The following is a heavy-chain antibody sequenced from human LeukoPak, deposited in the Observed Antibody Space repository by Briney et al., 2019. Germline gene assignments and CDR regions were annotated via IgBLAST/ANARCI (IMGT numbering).Heavy chain of an antibody. CDR2: ISSSSSTI. D-gene: IGHD5-12*01. V-gene: IGHV3-48*04. J-gene: IGHJ4*02. CDR3: VRDTGIVATAYYFDY. CDR1: GFTFSSYS. Sequence: PGGSLRLSCAASGFTFSSYSMNWVRQAPGKGLEWVSYISSSSSTIYYADSVKGRFTISRDNAKNSLYLQMNSLRAEDTAVYYCVRDTGIVATAYYFDYWGQGTLVTVSS.